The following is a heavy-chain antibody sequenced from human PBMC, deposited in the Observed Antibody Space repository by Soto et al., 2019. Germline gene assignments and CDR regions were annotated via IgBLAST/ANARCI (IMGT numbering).Heavy chain of an antibody. CDR3: ASGRGVVVPAGTPDAFDV. CDR2: IGAYNNYT. CDR1: GYTFNKYG. J-gene: IGHJ3*01. Sequence: ASVKVSCKASGYTFNKYGFNWVRQAPGQGLEWMGRIGAYNNYTNFAQKFQGRVTLTTDASTNTAYMELKILRSDDTAIYYCASGRGVVVPAGTPDAFDVWGQGTRVTVSS. V-gene: IGHV1-18*01. D-gene: IGHD6-13*01.